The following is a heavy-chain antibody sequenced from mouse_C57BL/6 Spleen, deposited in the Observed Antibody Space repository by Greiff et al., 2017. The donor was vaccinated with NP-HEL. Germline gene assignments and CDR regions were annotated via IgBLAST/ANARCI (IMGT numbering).Heavy chain of an antibody. CDR1: GYTFTSYW. V-gene: IGHV1-55*01. Sequence: VQLQQSGAELVKPGASVKMSCKASGYTFTSYWITWVKQRPGQGLEWIGDIYPGSGSTNYNEKFKSKATLTVDTSSSTAYMQLSSLTSEDSAVYYCARWSTVVATDWYFDVWGTGTTVTVSS. CDR2: IYPGSGST. J-gene: IGHJ1*03. CDR3: ARWSTVVATDWYFDV. D-gene: IGHD1-1*01.